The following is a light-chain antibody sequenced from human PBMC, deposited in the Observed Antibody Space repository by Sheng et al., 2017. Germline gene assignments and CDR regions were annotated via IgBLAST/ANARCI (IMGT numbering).Light chain of an antibody. J-gene: IGKJ1*01. Sequence: IVMTQSPDTLSVSPGERTTLSCRASQSVSSNFAWYQQKPGRAPRLLIYGASTRATGIPARFSGSGSGTEFTLTVSSLQSEDFAVYYCQQYNNWPWTFGQGTKVEIK. V-gene: IGKV3-15*01. CDR3: QQYNNWPWT. CDR1: QSVSSN. CDR2: GAS.